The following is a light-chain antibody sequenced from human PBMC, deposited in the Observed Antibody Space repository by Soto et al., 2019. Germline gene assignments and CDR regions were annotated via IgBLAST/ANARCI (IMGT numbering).Light chain of an antibody. CDR2: GVT. J-gene: IGLJ1*01. V-gene: IGLV2-8*01. CDR1: SSDVGGYNY. CDR3: SSYAGSNNFYF. Sequence: QSALTQPPSASGSPGQSVTISCTGTSSDVGGYNYVSWYQQHPGKGPKLMIYGVTKRPSGVPDRFSGSKSGNTASLTVSGLQDEDEADYYCSSYAGSNNFYFFGTGTKLTVL.